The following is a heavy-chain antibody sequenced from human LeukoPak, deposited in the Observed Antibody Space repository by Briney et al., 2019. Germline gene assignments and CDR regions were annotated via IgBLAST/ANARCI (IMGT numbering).Heavy chain of an antibody. D-gene: IGHD2/OR15-2a*01. CDR2: IRGRGGST. J-gene: IGHJ4*02. CDR1: GFTFSSYA. Sequence: GGSLRLSCAASGFTFSSYAMSWVRQAPGKGLEWVSVIRGRGGSTLYADSVKGRFTISRDNSKNTLYLQMNSLKAEDTAVYYCAKGHGEYCDSGRFSRVLDFWGQGTLVTVSS. V-gene: IGHV3-23*01. CDR3: AKGHGEYCDSGRFSRVLDF.